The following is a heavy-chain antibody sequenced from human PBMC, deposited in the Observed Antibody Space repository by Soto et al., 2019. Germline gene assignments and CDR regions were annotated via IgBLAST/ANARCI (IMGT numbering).Heavy chain of an antibody. Sequence: SETLSLTCTVSGGSISSGGYYWSWIRQHPGKGLEWIGYIYYSGSTYYNPPLKSRVTISVDTSKNQFSLKLSSVTAADTAVYYCARDQAKWELLVFGMDVWGQGPMVTVSS. CDR3: ARDQAKWELLVFGMDV. CDR1: GGSISSGGYY. CDR2: IYYSGST. J-gene: IGHJ6*02. V-gene: IGHV4-31*03. D-gene: IGHD1-26*01.